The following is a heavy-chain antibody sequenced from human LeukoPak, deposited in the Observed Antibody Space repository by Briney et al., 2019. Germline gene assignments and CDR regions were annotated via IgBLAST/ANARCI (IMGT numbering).Heavy chain of an antibody. D-gene: IGHD5-12*01. J-gene: IGHJ4*02. CDR1: GGSISGSSYY. V-gene: IGHV4-39*01. Sequence: LSETLSLTCTVSGGSISGSSYYWGWIRQPPGKGLEWIGSIYYSGSTYYNPSLKSRVTISVDTSKNQFSLKLSSVTAADTAVYYCARHGEYSGYGYWGQGTLVTVSS. CDR3: ARHGEYSGYGY. CDR2: IYYSGST.